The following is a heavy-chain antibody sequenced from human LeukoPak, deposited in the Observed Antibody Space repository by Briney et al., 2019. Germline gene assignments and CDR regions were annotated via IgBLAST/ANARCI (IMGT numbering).Heavy chain of an antibody. V-gene: IGHV4-34*01. CDR1: SGSFSGHY. CDR2: STHTGGT. CDR3: ARGRTGAAALDF. D-gene: IGHD2-2*01. Sequence: SETLSLTCAVYSGSFSGHYWTWIRQAQGKGLEWIGESTHTGGTNYNPSLKSRVTISVDTSKNQFSLKLTSVSAADTAVYHCARGRTGAAALDFWGPGTLVTVSS. J-gene: IGHJ4*02.